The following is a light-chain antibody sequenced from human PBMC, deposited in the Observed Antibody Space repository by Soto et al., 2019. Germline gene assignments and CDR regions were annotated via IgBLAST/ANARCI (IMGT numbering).Light chain of an antibody. CDR3: AAWDDSLNGQVV. CDR1: SSNIGSNT. Sequence: QSVLTQPPSASGTPGQRVTISCSGSSSNIGSNTVNWYQQLPGTAPQLLIFNNNQWPSGVPDRFSGSKSGTSASLAISGLQSDDEADYYCAAWDDSLNGQVVFGGGTKLTVL. V-gene: IGLV1-44*01. CDR2: NNN. J-gene: IGLJ2*01.